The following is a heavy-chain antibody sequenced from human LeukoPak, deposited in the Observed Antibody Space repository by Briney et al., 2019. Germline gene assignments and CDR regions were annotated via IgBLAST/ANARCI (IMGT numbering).Heavy chain of an antibody. V-gene: IGHV4-34*01. D-gene: IGHD6-13*01. CDR1: GGSFSGYY. Sequence: SETLSLTCAVYGGSFSGYYWSWIRQPPGKGLEWIGEINHSGSTNYNPSLKSRVTISVDTSKNQFSLKLSSVTAADTAVYYCARGTRGSSSHRGAFDIWGQGTMVTVSS. CDR2: INHSGST. CDR3: ARGTRGSSSHRGAFDI. J-gene: IGHJ3*02.